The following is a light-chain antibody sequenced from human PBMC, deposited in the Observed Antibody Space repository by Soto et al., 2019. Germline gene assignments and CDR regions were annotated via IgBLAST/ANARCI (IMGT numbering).Light chain of an antibody. CDR3: NSFTSVHTGA. J-gene: IGLJ1*01. Sequence: QSVLSQPASVSGSPGQSITISCTGTSSDVGGYNYVSWYQQHPGKAPKLMIYEVSNRPSGVSNRFSGSKSGNTASLTISGLQAEDEADYYCNSFTSVHTGAFGNGTKLTVL. CDR1: SSDVGGYNY. CDR2: EVS. V-gene: IGLV2-14*01.